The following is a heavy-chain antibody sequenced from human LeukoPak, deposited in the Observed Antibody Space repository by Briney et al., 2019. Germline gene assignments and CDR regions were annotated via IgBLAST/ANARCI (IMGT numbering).Heavy chain of an antibody. J-gene: IGHJ4*02. CDR3: ARDLLFSYGDY. CDR2: ISSSGSTI. Sequence: GGSLRLSCAASGFTFSSYEMNWVRQAPGKGLEWVSYISSSGSTIYYADSVKGRFTISRDNAKNSLYLQMNSLRAEDTAVYYCARDLLFSYGDYWGQGTLVTVSS. V-gene: IGHV3-48*03. CDR1: GFTFSSYE. D-gene: IGHD5-18*01.